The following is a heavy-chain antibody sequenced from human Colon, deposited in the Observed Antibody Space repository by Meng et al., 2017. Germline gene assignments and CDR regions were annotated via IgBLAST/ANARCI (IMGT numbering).Heavy chain of an antibody. Sequence: QVQLQESGPGLVRPSQTLSLTCTVSGGSISSGDYYWGWIRQPPGKGLEWIGYIYYSGTTYYNPSLQSRVTISVDTSKTQFSLKLTSVTVADTAVYYCARVVSDSSGYYPDYWGQGTLVTVSS. CDR2: IYYSGTT. J-gene: IGHJ4*02. D-gene: IGHD3-22*01. V-gene: IGHV4-30-4*01. CDR3: ARVVSDSSGYYPDY. CDR1: GGSISSGDYY.